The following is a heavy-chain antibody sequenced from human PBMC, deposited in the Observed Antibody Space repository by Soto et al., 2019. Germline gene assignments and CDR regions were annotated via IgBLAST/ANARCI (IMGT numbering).Heavy chain of an antibody. CDR2: IYYSGST. Sequence: SETLSLTCTVSGGSISSGGYYWSWIRQHPGKGLEWIGYIYYSGSTYYNPSLKSRVTISVDTSKNQFSLKLSSVTAADTAVYYCARDSYYDSSGYDAFDIWGQGTMVTVSS. V-gene: IGHV4-31*03. J-gene: IGHJ3*02. D-gene: IGHD3-22*01. CDR3: ARDSYYDSSGYDAFDI. CDR1: GGSISSGGYY.